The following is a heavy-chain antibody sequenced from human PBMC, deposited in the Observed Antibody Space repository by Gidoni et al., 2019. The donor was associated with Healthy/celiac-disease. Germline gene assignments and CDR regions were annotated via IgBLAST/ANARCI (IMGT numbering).Heavy chain of an antibody. CDR3: ARGGPRNYNYYGMDV. CDR2: IYYSGST. CDR1: GGSISSYY. D-gene: IGHD1-26*01. Sequence: QVQLQVSGPGLVKPSETLSLTCTVSGGSISSYYWSWIRQPPGKGLEWIGYIYYSGSTNYNPSLKSRVTISVDTSKNQFSLKLSSVTAADTAVYYCARGGPRNYNYYGMDVWGQGTTVTVSS. V-gene: IGHV4-59*01. J-gene: IGHJ6*02.